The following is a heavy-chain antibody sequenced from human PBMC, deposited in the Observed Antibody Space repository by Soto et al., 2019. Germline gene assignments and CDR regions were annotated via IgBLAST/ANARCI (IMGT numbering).Heavy chain of an antibody. CDR2: MSGSGGST. CDR1: GFTLRSYA. CDR3: AKLAGYSNSWYDY. D-gene: IGHD6-13*01. J-gene: IGHJ4*02. Sequence: GGSLRLSCAASGFTLRSYAMSWVRQAPGKGLEWVSGMSGSGGSTYYADSVKGRFTVSRDNSMNTLYLQMNSLRADDTAVYYCAKLAGYSNSWYDYWGQGTLVTVSS. V-gene: IGHV3-23*01.